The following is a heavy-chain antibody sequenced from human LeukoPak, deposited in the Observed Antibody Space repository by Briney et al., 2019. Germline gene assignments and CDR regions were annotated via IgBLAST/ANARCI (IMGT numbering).Heavy chain of an antibody. J-gene: IGHJ4*02. V-gene: IGHV1-2*06. D-gene: IGHD3-3*01. CDR2: INPNSGGT. CDR1: GYTFTGYY. Sequence: ASVKVSCKASGYTFTGYYMHWVRQAPGQGLEWMGRINPNSGGTNYAQKFQGRVTMTRDTSISTAYMELSRLRSEDTAVYYCARGGVDFGVVMPFDYWGQGTLVTVSS. CDR3: ARGGVDFGVVMPFDY.